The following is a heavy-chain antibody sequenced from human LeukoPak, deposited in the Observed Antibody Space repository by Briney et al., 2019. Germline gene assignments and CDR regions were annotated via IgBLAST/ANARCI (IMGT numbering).Heavy chain of an antibody. D-gene: IGHD1-26*01. Sequence: GGSLRLSCAASAFTFNTYCMHWVRQVPGRGLEWVSRINGDESSTNYADSVKGRFTISRDNAKDTLYLHMNSLTAEDTAVYYCARGAKWAYYFEYWGQGTLVTGSS. CDR2: INGDESST. V-gene: IGHV3-74*01. CDR1: AFTFNTYC. J-gene: IGHJ4*02. CDR3: ARGAKWAYYFEY.